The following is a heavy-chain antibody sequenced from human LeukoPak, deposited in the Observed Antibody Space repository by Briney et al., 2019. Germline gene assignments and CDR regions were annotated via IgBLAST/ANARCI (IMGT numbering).Heavy chain of an antibody. J-gene: IGHJ5*02. V-gene: IGHV1-69*13. CDR2: IIPIFGTA. CDR3: ARDMAGIAARPGWFDP. D-gene: IGHD6-6*01. CDR1: GGTFSSYA. Sequence: GASVKVSCKASGGTFSSYAISWVRQAPGQGLEWMGGIIPIFGTANYAQKFQGRVTITADESTSTAYMELSSLRSEDTAVYYCARDMAGIAARPGWFDPWGQGTLVTVSS.